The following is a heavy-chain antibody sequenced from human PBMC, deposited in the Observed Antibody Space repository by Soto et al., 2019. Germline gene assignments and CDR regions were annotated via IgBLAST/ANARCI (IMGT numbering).Heavy chain of an antibody. J-gene: IGHJ6*02. D-gene: IGHD3-22*01. V-gene: IGHV1-18*01. CDR1: GYTFTSYG. CDR3: ARIPWGDSSGYFYGMDV. Sequence: ASVKVSCKASGYTFTSYGISWVRQAPGQGLEWMGWISAYNGNTNYAQKLQGRVTMTTDTSTSTAYMELRSLRSDDTAVYYCARIPWGDSSGYFYGMDVWGQGTTVTVSS. CDR2: ISAYNGNT.